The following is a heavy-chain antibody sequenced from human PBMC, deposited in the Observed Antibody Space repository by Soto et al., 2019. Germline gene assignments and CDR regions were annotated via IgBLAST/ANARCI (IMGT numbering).Heavy chain of an antibody. V-gene: IGHV1-69*13. CDR2: IIPIFGTA. CDR1: GGTFSSYA. D-gene: IGHD3-22*01. Sequence: SVKVSCKASGGTFSSYAISWVRQAPGQGLEWMGGIIPIFGTANYAQKFQGRVTITADESTSTAYMELSSLRSEDTAVYYCARDLYYDSSGYYWIFDHWGQGTLVTVSS. CDR3: ARDLYYDSSGYYWIFDH. J-gene: IGHJ4*02.